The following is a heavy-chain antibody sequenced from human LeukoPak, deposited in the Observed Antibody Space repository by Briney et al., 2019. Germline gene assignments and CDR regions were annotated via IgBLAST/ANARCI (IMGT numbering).Heavy chain of an antibody. CDR2: ISSSGNTI. Sequence: PGGSLRLSCAASGFTLSDYYMSWIRQAPGKGLEWVSYISSSGNTIYYADSVKGRFTISRDNAKNSLYLQMNSLRAEDTAVYYCARSTRRDSEIALAEYFQHWGQGTLVTVSS. V-gene: IGHV3-11*01. CDR3: ARSTRRDSEIALAEYFQH. J-gene: IGHJ1*01. D-gene: IGHD1-26*01. CDR1: GFTLSDYY.